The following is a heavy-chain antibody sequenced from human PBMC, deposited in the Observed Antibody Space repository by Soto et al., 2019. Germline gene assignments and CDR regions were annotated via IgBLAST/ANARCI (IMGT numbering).Heavy chain of an antibody. Sequence: SETLSLTCTVSGGSIRNVYWSWIRQPPGKGLEWIGFIFHSGNAKYNPSLKSRVTISVDTSKNQFSLSLDSVTAADTAVYFCARAHAPTLPFDYWGQGTLVTVSS. V-gene: IGHV4-59*01. CDR2: IFHSGNA. CDR1: GGSIRNVY. CDR3: ARAHAPTLPFDY. D-gene: IGHD2-2*01. J-gene: IGHJ4*01.